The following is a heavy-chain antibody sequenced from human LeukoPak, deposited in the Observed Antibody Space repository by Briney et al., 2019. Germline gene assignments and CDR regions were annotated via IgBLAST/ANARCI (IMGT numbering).Heavy chain of an antibody. V-gene: IGHV3-30-3*01. D-gene: IGHD3-10*01. CDR3: AREGYYGSGSPPSLYFDY. J-gene: IGHJ4*02. CDR2: TSSDLNVK. Sequence: GGSLRLSCAASGFTFRNYVIYWVRQAPGKGLEWVAVTSSDLNVKLYADSVKGRFTISRDNSRSTLYLQMNSLRPEDTAIYYCAREGYYGSGSPPSLYFDYWGQGTLVTVSS. CDR1: GFTFRNYV.